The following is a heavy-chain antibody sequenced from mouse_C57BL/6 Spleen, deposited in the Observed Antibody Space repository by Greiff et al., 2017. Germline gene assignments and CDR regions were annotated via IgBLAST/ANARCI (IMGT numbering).Heavy chain of an antibody. J-gene: IGHJ4*01. CDR3: ARSPIYYYGSSHFPYAMDC. CDR2: IRNKANGYTT. D-gene: IGHD1-1*01. V-gene: IGHV7-3*01. CDR1: GFTFTDYY. Sequence: EVKLMESGGGLVQPGGSLSLSCAASGFTFTDYYMSWVRQPPGKALEWLGFIRNKANGYTTEYSASVKGRFTISRDNSKSILYLQMNALRAEDSATYYCARSPIYYYGSSHFPYAMDCWGQGTSVTVSS.